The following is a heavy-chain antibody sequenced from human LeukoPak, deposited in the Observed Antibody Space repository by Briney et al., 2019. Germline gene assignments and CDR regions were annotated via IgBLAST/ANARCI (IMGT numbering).Heavy chain of an antibody. V-gene: IGHV3-23*01. J-gene: IGHJ4*02. CDR3: ARELDSSGYYLDY. CDR2: ISGSGSST. D-gene: IGHD3-22*01. CDR1: GFTFSSYA. Sequence: GGSLRLSCAASGFTFSSYAMSWVRQAPGKGLEWVSAISGSGSSTYYADSVKGRFTISRDNSKNTLYLHMKSLRAEDTAVYYCARELDSSGYYLDYWGQGTLVTVSS.